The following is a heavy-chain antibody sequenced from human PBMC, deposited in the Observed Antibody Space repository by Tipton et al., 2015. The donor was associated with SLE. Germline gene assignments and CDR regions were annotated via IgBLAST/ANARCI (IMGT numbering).Heavy chain of an antibody. CDR1: GVSISTYY. CDR3: TRAEFSSNWYMYWHFDL. D-gene: IGHD6-13*01. Sequence: TLSLTCSVSGVSISTYYWSWIRQSPGKGLEWIGFFYFSGSSQYNPSLKSRVAISVDTSKNQFSLKLSSVTASDTAVYFCTRAEFSSNWYMYWHFDLWGRGTLVTVSS. V-gene: IGHV4-59*08. J-gene: IGHJ2*01. CDR2: FYFSGSS.